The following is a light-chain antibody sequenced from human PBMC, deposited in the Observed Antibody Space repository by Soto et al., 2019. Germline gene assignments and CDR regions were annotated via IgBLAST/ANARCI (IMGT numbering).Light chain of an antibody. CDR2: AAS. J-gene: IGKJ4*01. CDR3: QQRSNWPLT. V-gene: IGKV3-11*01. CDR1: QRVTTY. Sequence: EIVSTQSPATLSLSPGQRTTLSCKASQRVTTYIAWYQQKPGQAHRLLIYAASNRATAKPPWFSGSGSGTDFTFTISSLEPEDFAVYYCQQRSNWPLTFGGGNKVEIK.